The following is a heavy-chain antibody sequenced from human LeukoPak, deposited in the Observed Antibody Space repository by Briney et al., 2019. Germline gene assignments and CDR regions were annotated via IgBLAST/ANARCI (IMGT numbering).Heavy chain of an antibody. J-gene: IGHJ3*02. D-gene: IGHD3-3*01. Sequence: GGSLRLSCAASGFTFSSYAMSWVRQAPGKGPEWLAYISRSSSSIYYRDSVKGRSTVSRDNAKSSLYLEMKSLRAEDTALYFCATASHAVWNGFHDAFDMWGQGTRVTVAS. CDR1: GFTFSSYA. V-gene: IGHV3-48*01. CDR3: ATASHAVWNGFHDAFDM. CDR2: ISRSSSSI.